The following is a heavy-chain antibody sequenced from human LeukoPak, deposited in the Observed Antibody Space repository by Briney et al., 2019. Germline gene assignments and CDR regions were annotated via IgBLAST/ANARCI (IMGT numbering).Heavy chain of an antibody. Sequence: ASVKVSCKASGYTFTSYGISWVRQAPGQGLEWMGWISAYNGNTNYAQKLRGRVTMTTDTSTSTAYMELRSLRSDDTAVYYCARVGPSPHYYDSSGYYRDHAFDIWGQGTMVTVSS. CDR3: ARVGPSPHYYDSSGYYRDHAFDI. V-gene: IGHV1-18*01. J-gene: IGHJ3*02. CDR1: GYTFTSYG. CDR2: ISAYNGNT. D-gene: IGHD3-22*01.